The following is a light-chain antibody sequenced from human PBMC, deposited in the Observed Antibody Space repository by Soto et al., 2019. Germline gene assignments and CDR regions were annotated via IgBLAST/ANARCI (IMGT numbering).Light chain of an antibody. CDR2: DAS. V-gene: IGKV1-5*01. J-gene: IGKJ2*01. CDR3: QHYNGFPYA. Sequence: GDRVTITCRASQSIDKWLAWYQQKPGNAPQLLIYDASRVKTGVPSRFSASGSGTEFTLTIDSLQADDSATYFCQHYNGFPYAFGPGTKVDI. CDR1: QSIDKW.